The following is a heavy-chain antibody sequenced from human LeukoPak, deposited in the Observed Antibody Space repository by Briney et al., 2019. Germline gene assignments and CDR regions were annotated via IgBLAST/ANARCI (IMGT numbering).Heavy chain of an antibody. Sequence: INPNSGGTNYAQKFQGRVTMTRDTSISTAYMELSRLRSDDTAVYYCARVRLYSSSFNWFDPWGQGTLVTVSS. V-gene: IGHV1-2*02. J-gene: IGHJ5*02. CDR3: ARVRLYSSSFNWFDP. D-gene: IGHD6-13*01. CDR2: INPNSGGT.